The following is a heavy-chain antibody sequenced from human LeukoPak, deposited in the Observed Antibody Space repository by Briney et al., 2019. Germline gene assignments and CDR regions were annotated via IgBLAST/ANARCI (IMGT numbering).Heavy chain of an antibody. V-gene: IGHV4-39*01. Sequence: SETLSLTCTVSGGSISSSSYYWGWIRQPPGKGLEWIGSIYYSGSTYYNPSLKSRVTISVDTSKNQFSLKLNSVTAADTAVYYCARRALWFGDLFDYWGQGTLVTVSS. D-gene: IGHD3-10*01. CDR1: GGSISSSSYY. CDR2: IYYSGST. CDR3: ARRALWFGDLFDY. J-gene: IGHJ4*02.